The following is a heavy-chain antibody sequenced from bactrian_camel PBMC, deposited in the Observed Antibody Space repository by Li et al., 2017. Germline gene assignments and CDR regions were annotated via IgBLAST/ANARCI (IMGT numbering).Heavy chain of an antibody. CDR1: GFSFGRSA. CDR3: ASATGLR. V-gene: IGHV3S7*01. D-gene: IGHD3*01. Sequence: HVQLVESGGELVQPGGTLRLSCAASGFSFGRSAMSWVRQARGKGLEWVSAIYGDSSVVEYADSVKGRFTISRDNAQNTLYLQMNNLKPEDTAVYYCASATGLRWGQGTQVTVS. CDR2: IYGDSSVV. J-gene: IGHJ4*01.